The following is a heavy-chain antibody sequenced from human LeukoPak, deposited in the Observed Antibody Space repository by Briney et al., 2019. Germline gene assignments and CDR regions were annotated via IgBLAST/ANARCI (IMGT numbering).Heavy chain of an antibody. J-gene: IGHJ3*02. CDR2: INPSGGST. Sequence: ASVKVSCKASGYTFTSYYMHWVRQAPGQGLEWMGIINPSGGSTSYAQKFQGRVTMTRDMSTSTVYMELSSLRSEDTAVYYCASSFLSDAFDIWGQGTMVTVSS. V-gene: IGHV1-46*01. D-gene: IGHD3-3*01. CDR3: ASSFLSDAFDI. CDR1: GYTFTSYY.